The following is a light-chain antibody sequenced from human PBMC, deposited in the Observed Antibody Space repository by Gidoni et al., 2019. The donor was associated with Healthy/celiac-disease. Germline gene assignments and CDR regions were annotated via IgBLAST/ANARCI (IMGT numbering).Light chain of an antibody. J-gene: IGKJ1*01. V-gene: IGKV1-27*01. CDR3: QKYNSAPQT. Sequence: DIQMTQSPSSLSASVGDRFTTTCRARQGIRNYLAWYQQKPGKVPKLLIYAASTLQSGVPSRFSGSGSGTDFTLTISSLQPEDVATYYCQKYNSAPQTFGQGTKVEIK. CDR2: AAS. CDR1: QGIRNY.